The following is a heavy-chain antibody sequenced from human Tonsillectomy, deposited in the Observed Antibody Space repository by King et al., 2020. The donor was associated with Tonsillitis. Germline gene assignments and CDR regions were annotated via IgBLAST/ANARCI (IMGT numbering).Heavy chain of an antibody. D-gene: IGHD3-22*01. J-gene: IGHJ4*02. CDR2: INSDGTST. V-gene: IGHV3-74*01. Sequence: VQLVESGGGLVQPGGSLRLSCAASGFTFSNYLFHWVRHAPGKGLVWVARINSDGTSTGYADSVRGRFTISRDNAKNTLYLQMNSLRVEDTAVYSCARVFRGYDISFAAESWGQGTLVTVSS. CDR3: ARVFRGYDISFAAES. CDR1: GFTFSNYL.